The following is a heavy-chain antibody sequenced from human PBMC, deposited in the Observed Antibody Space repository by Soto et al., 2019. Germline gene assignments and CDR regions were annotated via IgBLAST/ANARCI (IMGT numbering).Heavy chain of an antibody. V-gene: IGHV3-7*04. CDR1: GFSFSIYW. D-gene: IGHD3-22*01. Sequence: EMQLVESGGGLVQPGGSLRLSCAASGFSFSIYWMSWVRQAPGKGLEWVANIKPDGSEKWYGDSVKGRFTISRDNAKNSLYLQMNSQRAEDMAVYYCARGDYYDSSGPISDVSDIWGQGTMVTVSS. CDR3: ARGDYYDSSGPISDVSDI. CDR2: IKPDGSEK. J-gene: IGHJ3*02.